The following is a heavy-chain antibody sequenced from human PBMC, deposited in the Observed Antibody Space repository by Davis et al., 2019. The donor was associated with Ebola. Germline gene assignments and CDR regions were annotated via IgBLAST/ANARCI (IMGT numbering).Heavy chain of an antibody. J-gene: IGHJ6*02. V-gene: IGHV3-21*01. CDR1: GFTFSHYS. CDR2: ISDWSAYM. CDR3: ARDIVDAAICGMDV. D-gene: IGHD5-18*01. Sequence: GESLKISCAASGFTFSHYSMSWVRPAPGKGLEWVSSISDWSAYMSYADSVRGRFTIPRDNAKNSLYLQMNSLRAEDTAVYYCARDIVDAAICGMDVGGQGTTVSVSS.